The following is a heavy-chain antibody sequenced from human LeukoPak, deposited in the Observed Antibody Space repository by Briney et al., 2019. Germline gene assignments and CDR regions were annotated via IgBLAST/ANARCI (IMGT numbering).Heavy chain of an antibody. Sequence: SETLSLTCTVSGGSISSGAYYWSWIRQHPEKGLEWIGFIYYSGSTYYKTSLKSRVTISIDTSKNQFSLKLSSVTAADTAVYYCVGLGSSWYRSLDSWGRGTLVTVSS. CDR1: GGSISSGAYY. J-gene: IGHJ4*02. V-gene: IGHV4-31*03. CDR3: VGLGSSWYRSLDS. D-gene: IGHD6-13*01. CDR2: IYYSGST.